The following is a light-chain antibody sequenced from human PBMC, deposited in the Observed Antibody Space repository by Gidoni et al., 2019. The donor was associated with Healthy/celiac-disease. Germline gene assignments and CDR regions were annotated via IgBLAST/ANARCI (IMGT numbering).Light chain of an antibody. Sequence: QSVLTQPPSVSAAPGQKVTISCSRSSPNSGNNYVSWYQQLPGTAPKLLNYDNNKRPSGIPDRCSGSKSGTSATLGITGRQTGDEADYYCGTWDSSLSAVVFGGGTKLTVL. J-gene: IGLJ2*01. CDR2: DNN. V-gene: IGLV1-51*01. CDR3: GTWDSSLSAVV. CDR1: SPNSGNNY.